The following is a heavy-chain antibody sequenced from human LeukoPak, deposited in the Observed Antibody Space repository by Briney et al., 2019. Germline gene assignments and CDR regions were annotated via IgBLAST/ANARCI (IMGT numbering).Heavy chain of an antibody. D-gene: IGHD3-22*01. J-gene: IGHJ3*02. CDR3: ASENYYDSSGYSARAFDI. Sequence: ASVKVSCKASGYTFTGYYMHWVRQAPGQGLEWMGWINPNSGGTNYAQKFQGRVTMTRDMSTSTVYMELSSLRSEDTAVYYCASENYYDSSGYSARAFDIWGQGTMVTVSS. CDR2: INPNSGGT. V-gene: IGHV1-2*02. CDR1: GYTFTGYY.